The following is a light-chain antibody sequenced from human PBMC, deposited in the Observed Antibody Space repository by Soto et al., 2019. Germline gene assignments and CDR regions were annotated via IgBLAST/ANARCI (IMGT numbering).Light chain of an antibody. J-gene: IGLJ2*01. V-gene: IGLV2-14*01. Sequence: QSALTQPASVSGSPGQSITISCTGTSSDVGGYNYVSWYQQHPGKAPKLMIYDVSNRPSGVSNRSSGSKSGNTASLTISGLQAEDEADYYCSSYTSSSTLCVFGGGTKLTVL. CDR1: SSDVGGYNY. CDR3: SSYTSSSTLCV. CDR2: DVS.